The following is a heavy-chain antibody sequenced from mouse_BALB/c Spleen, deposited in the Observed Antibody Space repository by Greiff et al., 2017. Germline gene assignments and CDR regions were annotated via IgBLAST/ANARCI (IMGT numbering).Heavy chain of an antibody. CDR3: ARANWENAMDY. D-gene: IGHD4-1*01. Sequence: EVKLVESGGGLVQPGGSRKLSCAASGFTFSSFGMHWVRQAPEKGLEWVAYISSGSSTIYYADTVKGRFTISRDNPKNTLFLQMTSLRSEDTAMYYCARANWENAMDYWGQGTSVTVSS. CDR2: ISSGSSTI. CDR1: GFTFSSFG. V-gene: IGHV5-17*02. J-gene: IGHJ4*01.